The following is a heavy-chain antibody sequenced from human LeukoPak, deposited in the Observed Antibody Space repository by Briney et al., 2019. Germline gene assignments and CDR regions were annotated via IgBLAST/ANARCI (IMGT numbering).Heavy chain of an antibody. CDR2: IIPILGIA. J-gene: IGHJ5*02. CDR3: AREVYSSGSGFDP. Sequence: GASVKVSCKASGGTFSSYAISWVRQAPGQGLEWMGRIIPILGIANYAQKFHGRVTITADKSTSTAYMELSSLRSEDTAVYYCAREVYSSGSGFDPWGQGTLVTVSS. D-gene: IGHD6-19*01. CDR1: GGTFSSYA. V-gene: IGHV1-69*04.